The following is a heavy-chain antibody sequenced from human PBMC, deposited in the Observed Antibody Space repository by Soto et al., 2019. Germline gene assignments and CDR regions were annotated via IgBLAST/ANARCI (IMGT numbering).Heavy chain of an antibody. V-gene: IGHV3-21*01. CDR3: TREVQPVIRREYDY. CDR2: IDRSGART. Sequence: AHLVESGGGLVKPGGSLRLSCEASAFTFDSHTMNWVRQAPGKGLEWVASIDRSGARTFYADSVKGRFTISRDNAKNSLYLQMNSLSAEDTAVYYCTREVQPVIRREYDYWGQGTLVTVSS. CDR1: AFTFDSHT. J-gene: IGHJ4*02.